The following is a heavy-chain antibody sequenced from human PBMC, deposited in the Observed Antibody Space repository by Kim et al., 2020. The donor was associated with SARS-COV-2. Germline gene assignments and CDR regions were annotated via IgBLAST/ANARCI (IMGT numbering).Heavy chain of an antibody. Sequence: GGSLRLSCAMSGFTSTVYGMHWVRQAPGKGLEEVVFIYSDGTNKYYGDSVKGRFTVSRDNSKNMLFLQMNSLRAEDTAVYFCARDGISGIDNWGQGTLVTVSS. CDR1: GFTSTVYG. CDR3: ARDGISGIDN. CDR2: IYSDGTNK. V-gene: IGHV3-33*01. D-gene: IGHD1-20*01. J-gene: IGHJ4*02.